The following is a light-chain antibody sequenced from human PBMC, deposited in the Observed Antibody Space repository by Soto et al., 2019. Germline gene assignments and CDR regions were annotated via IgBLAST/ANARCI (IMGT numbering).Light chain of an antibody. CDR1: SSDVGGYNY. CDR3: SSFTYSRTYV. J-gene: IGLJ1*01. V-gene: IGLV2-14*01. Sequence: QSALTQTASVSGSPGQSITISCTGTSSDVGGYNYVSWYQQHPGKAPKLMIFEVSNRPSGVSIRFSGSRSGNTASLTISGLQAEDEADYYCSSFTYSRTYVFGTGTKVTVL. CDR2: EVS.